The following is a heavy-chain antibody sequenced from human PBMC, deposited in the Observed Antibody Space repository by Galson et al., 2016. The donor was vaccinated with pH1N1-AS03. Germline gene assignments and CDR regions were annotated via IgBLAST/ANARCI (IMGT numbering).Heavy chain of an antibody. CDR3: ASRSSVLYSYGSDV. CDR2: TFYGGST. J-gene: IGHJ6*02. D-gene: IGHD3-10*01. V-gene: IGHV4-59*01. Sequence: SETLSLTCSVSGDSLDTFSWTWIRQPPGKGLEWIGFTFYGGSTHYNPSLKSRITISVDTSKNLFSLQLKSVTAAYTAVYYCASRSSVLYSYGSDVWGQGTTVIVSS. CDR1: GDSLDTFS.